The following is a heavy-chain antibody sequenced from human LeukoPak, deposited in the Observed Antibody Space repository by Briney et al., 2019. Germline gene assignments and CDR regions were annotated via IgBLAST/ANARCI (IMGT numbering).Heavy chain of an antibody. D-gene: IGHD5-18*01. CDR3: GRDPRLGIRGYTYGYIEY. J-gene: IGHJ4*02. CDR1: GYTFSSYT. CDR2: INTNTGNP. Sequence: ASVKVSCKTSGYTFSSYTITWVRQAPGQGLQWMGWINTNTGNPTYAQGFTGRYVFSLDTSFSTAYLQISGLTADDTAVYFCGRDPRLGIRGYTYGYIEYWGQGTLVTVSS. V-gene: IGHV7-4-1*02.